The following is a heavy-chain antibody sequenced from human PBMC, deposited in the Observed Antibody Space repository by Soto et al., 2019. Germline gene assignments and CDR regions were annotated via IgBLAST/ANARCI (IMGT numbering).Heavy chain of an antibody. Sequence: PGGSLRLPCASSVLPSSSSARTGAPQAPGRGRDGVSTISSSGGCTYYADSVKPRFTISRDNTKSTLSLKVKRLIAEDPAVYYRAKGSGFWSGSEGPYYAMDVWGQGTTVTVSS. CDR3: AKGSGFWSGSEGPYYAMDV. CDR2: ISSSGGCT. CDR1: VLPSSSSA. J-gene: IGHJ6*02. D-gene: IGHD3-3*01. V-gene: IGHV3-23*01.